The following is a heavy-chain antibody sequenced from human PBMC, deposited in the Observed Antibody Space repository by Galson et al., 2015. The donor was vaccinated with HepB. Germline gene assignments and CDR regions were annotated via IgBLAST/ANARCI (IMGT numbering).Heavy chain of an antibody. V-gene: IGHV1-3*01. CDR3: ARDRRFYSSSAWADNWFDP. D-gene: IGHD6-13*01. CDR1: GYTFTSYA. Sequence: QSGAEVKKPGASAKVSCKASGYTFTSYAMHWVRQAPGQRLEWMGWINAGNGNTKYSQKFQGRVTITRDTSASTAYMELSSLRSEDTAVYYCARDRRFYSSSAWADNWFDPWGQGTLVTVSS. J-gene: IGHJ5*02. CDR2: INAGNGNT.